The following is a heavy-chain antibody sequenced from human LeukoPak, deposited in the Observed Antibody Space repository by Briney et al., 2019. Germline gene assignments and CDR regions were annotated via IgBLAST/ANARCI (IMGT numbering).Heavy chain of an antibody. CDR3: ARVELGYRAFDI. J-gene: IGHJ3*02. Sequence: SETLSLTCTVSGGSISSGSYYWSWIRQPAGKGLEWIGRIYTSGSTNYNPSLKSRVTISVDTSKNQFSLKLSSVTAADTAVYYCARVELGYRAFDIWGQGTMVTVSS. CDR1: GGSISSGSYY. V-gene: IGHV4-61*02. CDR2: IYTSGST. D-gene: IGHD1-26*01.